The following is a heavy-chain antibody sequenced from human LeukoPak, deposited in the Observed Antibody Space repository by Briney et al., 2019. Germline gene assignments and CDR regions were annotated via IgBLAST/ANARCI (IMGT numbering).Heavy chain of an antibody. CDR1: GYTFTGYY. CDR2: INPNSGGT. CDR3: ARVNYDSSGYDWFDP. J-gene: IGHJ5*02. D-gene: IGHD3-22*01. Sequence: ASVKVSCKASGYTFTGYYMHWVRQAPGQGLEWMGWINPNSGGTNYAQKFQGRVTMTRDTSISTAYMELSRLRSDDTAVYYCARVNYDSSGYDWFDPWGQGTLVTVSS. V-gene: IGHV1-2*02.